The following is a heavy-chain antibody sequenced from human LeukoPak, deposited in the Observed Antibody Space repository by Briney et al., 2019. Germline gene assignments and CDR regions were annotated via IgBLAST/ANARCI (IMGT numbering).Heavy chain of an antibody. D-gene: IGHD6-19*01. CDR1: GFTFSDYY. J-gene: IGHJ4*02. V-gene: IGHV4-34*01. CDR3: AREYTLYRSGWFLDY. Sequence: GSLRFSCAASGFTFSDYYMSWIRQPPGKGLEWIATIDYSGSTYYNPSLKSRATISKDTSKNQFSLKVTSVTAADTAVYYCAREYTLYRSGWFLDYWGQGTVVAVSS. CDR2: IDYSGST.